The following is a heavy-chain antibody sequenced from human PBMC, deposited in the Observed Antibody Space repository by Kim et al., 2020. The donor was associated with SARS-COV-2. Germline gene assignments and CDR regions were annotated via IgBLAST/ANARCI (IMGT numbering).Heavy chain of an antibody. J-gene: IGHJ4*02. D-gene: IGHD5-18*01. CDR2: IIPIFGTA. V-gene: IGHV1-69*13. CDR3: AQDGYSYGYFDY. Sequence: SVKVSCKASGGTFSSYAISWVRQAPGQGLEWMGGIIPIFGTANYAQKFQGRVTITADESTSTAYMELSSLRSEDMAVYYCAQDGYSYGYFDYWGQGTLVTVSS. CDR1: GGTFSSYA.